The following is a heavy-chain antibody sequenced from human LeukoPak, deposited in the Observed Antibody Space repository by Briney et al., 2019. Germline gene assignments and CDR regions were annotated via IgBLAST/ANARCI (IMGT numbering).Heavy chain of an antibody. D-gene: IGHD3-22*01. V-gene: IGHV3-33*08. J-gene: IGHJ3*02. CDR1: GFTFSSYW. CDR2: IWYDGSNK. Sequence: PGGSLRLSCAASGFTFSSYWMSWVRQAPGKGLEWVAVIWYDGSNKDYAESVKGRFTISRDNAKNSLYLQMNSLRAEDTAVYYCARGGHYSDSGGYYHDAFDIWGRGTVVTVSS. CDR3: ARGGHYSDSGGYYHDAFDI.